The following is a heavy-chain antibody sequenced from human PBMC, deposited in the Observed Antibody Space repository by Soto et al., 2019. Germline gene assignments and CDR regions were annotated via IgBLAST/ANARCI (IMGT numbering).Heavy chain of an antibody. J-gene: IGHJ4*02. CDR1: GFIFSSYA. D-gene: IGHD3-3*01. Sequence: GGSLRLSCAASGFIFSSYAMSWVRQAPGKGLEWVSTISGRGASTYYADSVKGRFTISRDNSKNTLYVQMNSLRAEDTAVYYCAKQAIFGVVISNFDYWGQGTLVTVSS. CDR2: ISGRGAST. V-gene: IGHV3-23*01. CDR3: AKQAIFGVVISNFDY.